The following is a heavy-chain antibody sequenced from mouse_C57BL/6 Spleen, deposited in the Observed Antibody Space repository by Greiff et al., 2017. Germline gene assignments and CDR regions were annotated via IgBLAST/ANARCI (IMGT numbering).Heavy chain of an antibody. D-gene: IGHD1-1*01. CDR3: AIGIYYGTDYYAIDY. CDR2: IDPSDSET. J-gene: IGHJ4*01. V-gene: IGHV1-52*01. CDR1: GYTFTSYW. Sequence: VKLQQPGAELVRPGSSVKLSCKASGYTFTSYWMHWVKQRPIQGLEWSGNIDPSDSETHYNQKFKDKATLTVDKSSSTAYMQCSSLTSEYSAFYYCAIGIYYGTDYYAIDYWGQGTSVTVSA.